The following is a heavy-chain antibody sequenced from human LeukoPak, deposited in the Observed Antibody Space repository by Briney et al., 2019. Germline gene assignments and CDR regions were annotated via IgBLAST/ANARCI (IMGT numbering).Heavy chain of an antibody. V-gene: IGHV3-48*01. CDR2: ISSSSSTI. D-gene: IGHD5-18*01. Sequence: QPGGSLRLSCAASGFTFSSYSMNWVRQAPGKGLEWVSYISSSSSTIYYADSVKGRFTISRDNAKNSLYLQMNSLRAEDTAVYYCARGWGTAHVENDAFDIWGQGTMVTVSS. J-gene: IGHJ3*02. CDR3: ARGWGTAHVENDAFDI. CDR1: GFTFSSYS.